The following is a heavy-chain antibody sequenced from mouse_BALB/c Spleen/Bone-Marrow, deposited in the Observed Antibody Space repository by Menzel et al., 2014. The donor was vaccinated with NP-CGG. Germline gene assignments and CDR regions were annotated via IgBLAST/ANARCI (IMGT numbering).Heavy chain of an antibody. V-gene: IGHV1S81*02. Sequence: VQLQQSGAELVKPGASVKLSCKASGYTFTSYWMRWVKQRPGQGLEWIGEINPSNGRTNYNEKFKSKATLTVDKSSSTAYMQLSSLTSEDSAVYYCARWYEGYWGQGTTLTVSS. CDR3: ARWYEGY. D-gene: IGHD2-14*01. J-gene: IGHJ2*01. CDR2: INPSNGRT. CDR1: GYTFTSYW.